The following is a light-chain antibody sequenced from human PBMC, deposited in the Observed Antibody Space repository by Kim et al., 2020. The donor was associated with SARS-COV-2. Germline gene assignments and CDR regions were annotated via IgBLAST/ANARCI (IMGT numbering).Light chain of an antibody. J-gene: IGLJ2*01. V-gene: IGLV4-69*01. Sequence: QPVLTQSPSASASLVASVKLTCTLSSGHSSYAIAWHQQQPEKGPRYLMKLNSDGSHSKGDGIPDRFSGSSSGAERYLTISSLQSEDEADYYCQTWGTGTVVFGGGTQLNVL. CDR3: QTWGTGTVV. CDR2: LNSDGSH. CDR1: SGHSSYA.